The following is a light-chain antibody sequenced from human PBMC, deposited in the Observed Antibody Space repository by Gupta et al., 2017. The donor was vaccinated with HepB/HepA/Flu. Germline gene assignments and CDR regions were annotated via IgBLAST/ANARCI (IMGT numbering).Light chain of an antibody. J-gene: IGLJ2*01. V-gene: IGLV3-21*04. CDR1: NIGSKS. Sequence: SHFLTQPPSVSLAPGRTARITCEGNNIGSKSVHWYQQKPGQAPVLVIYYDSDRPSGIPERFSGSNSGNTATLTISRVEAGDEADYYCQVWDSSSDHPVVFGGGTKLTVL. CDR3: QVWDSSSDHPVV. CDR2: YDS.